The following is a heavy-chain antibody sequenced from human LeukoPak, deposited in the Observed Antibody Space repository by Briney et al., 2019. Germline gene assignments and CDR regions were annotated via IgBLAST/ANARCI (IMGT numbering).Heavy chain of an antibody. D-gene: IGHD5-24*01. V-gene: IGHV3-33*01. J-gene: IGHJ4*02. CDR3: ARDQGGRWLQYYFDY. CDR1: GFTFSTYG. Sequence: GGSLRLSCAASGFTFSTYGMHWVRQAPGKGLEWVTVIWYDGSNKYYADSVKGRFTISRDNSKNTLYLQMNSLRAEDTAVYYCARDQGGRWLQYYFDYWGQGTLVTVSS. CDR2: IWYDGSNK.